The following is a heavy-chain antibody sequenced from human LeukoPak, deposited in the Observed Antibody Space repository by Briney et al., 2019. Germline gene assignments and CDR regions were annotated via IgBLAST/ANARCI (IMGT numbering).Heavy chain of an antibody. V-gene: IGHV3-74*01. CDR2: INSDSSIT. J-gene: IGHJ4*02. CDR3: AKDYGDYAGVFPDDY. D-gene: IGHD4-17*01. CDR1: GFTFSSYW. Sequence: GGSLRLSCAASGFTFSSYWMHWVRQAPGKGLVWVSRINSDSSITSYADSVKGRFTISRDNSKNTLYLQMNSLRAEDTAVYYCAKDYGDYAGVFPDDYWGQGTLVTVSS.